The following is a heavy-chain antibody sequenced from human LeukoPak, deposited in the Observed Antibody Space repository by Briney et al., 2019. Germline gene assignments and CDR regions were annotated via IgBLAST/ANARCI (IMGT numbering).Heavy chain of an antibody. D-gene: IGHD6-19*01. CDR2: ISSNGGSA. CDR3: ARDNRLVRGLGAFDI. V-gene: IGHV3-23*01. CDR1: GFTFSSYA. J-gene: IGHJ3*02. Sequence: GGSLRLSCAASGFTFSSYALSWVRQAPGKGLEWVSAISSNGGSAYYADSVKGRFTISRDNSKNTLYLQMNSLRAEDTAVYYCARDNRLVRGLGAFDIWGQGTMVTVSS.